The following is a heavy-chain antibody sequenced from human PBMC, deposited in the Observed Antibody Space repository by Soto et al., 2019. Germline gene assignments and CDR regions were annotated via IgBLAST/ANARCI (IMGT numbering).Heavy chain of an antibody. D-gene: IGHD6-13*01. CDR3: ARDYGAAAGVGWFDP. V-gene: IGHV4-59*01. Sequence: KTSETLSLTCTVSGGSISSYYWSWIRQPPGKGLEWIGYIYYSGSTNYNPSLKSRVTISVDTSKNQFSLKLSSVTAADTAVYYCARDYGAAAGVGWFDPWGQGTLVTVSS. J-gene: IGHJ5*02. CDR2: IYYSGST. CDR1: GGSISSYY.